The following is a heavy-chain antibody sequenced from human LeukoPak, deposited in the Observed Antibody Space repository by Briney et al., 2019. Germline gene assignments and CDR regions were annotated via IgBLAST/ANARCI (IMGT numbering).Heavy chain of an antibody. D-gene: IGHD3-3*01. CDR1: GFTFSNYA. V-gene: IGHV3-15*01. CDR3: TTVVLRFLEWLSPFDY. J-gene: IGHJ4*02. Sequence: GGSLRLSCAASGFTFSNYAMSWVRQAPGKGLEWVGRIKSKTDGGTTDYAAPVKGRFTISRDDPKNTLYLQMNSLKTEDTAVYYCTTVVLRFLEWLSPFDYWGQGTLVTVSS. CDR2: IKSKTDGGTT.